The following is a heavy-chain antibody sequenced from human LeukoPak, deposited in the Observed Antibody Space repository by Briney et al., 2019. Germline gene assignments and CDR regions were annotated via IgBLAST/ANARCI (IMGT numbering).Heavy chain of an antibody. CDR1: GGTFSSYA. J-gene: IGHJ4*02. D-gene: IGHD2-15*01. CDR3: ARGSTICSGGSCYSGSHLDY. Sequence: SVKVSYKASGGTFSSYAISWVRQAPGQGLEWMGGIIPILGTANYAQKFQGRVTITADESTSTAYMELSSLRSEDTAVYYCARGSTICSGGSCYSGSHLDYWGQGTLVTVSS. V-gene: IGHV1-69*13. CDR2: IIPILGTA.